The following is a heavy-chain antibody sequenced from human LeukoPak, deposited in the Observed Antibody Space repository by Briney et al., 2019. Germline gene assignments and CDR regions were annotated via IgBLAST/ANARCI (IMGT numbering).Heavy chain of an antibody. D-gene: IGHD6-13*01. CDR3: ARAGQLNY. J-gene: IGHJ4*02. CDR1: GFTFSGYW. Sequence: PGGSPRLSCVGSGFTFSGYWMNWVRQAPGRGLEWVAKIEEDGSAKYHMDSVKGRFSIYRDNAKNSLYLQMYSLRAEDTAMYYCARAGQLNYWGQGTLVAVSS. CDR2: IEEDGSAK. V-gene: IGHV3-7*05.